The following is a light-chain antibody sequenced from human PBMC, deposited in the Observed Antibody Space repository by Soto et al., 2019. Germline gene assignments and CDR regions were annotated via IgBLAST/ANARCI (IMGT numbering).Light chain of an antibody. CDR1: QRVSSD. J-gene: IGKJ1*01. CDR3: QHYNNWPTWT. V-gene: IGKV3-15*01. Sequence: EIVVTQSPATLSVSPGERATLSCRASQRVSSDLAWYQQKPGQAPRLLIYGASTRATGIPARFSGSGSGTEFTLTISSLQSEDFAVYYCQHYNNWPTWTFGQGTKVDIK. CDR2: GAS.